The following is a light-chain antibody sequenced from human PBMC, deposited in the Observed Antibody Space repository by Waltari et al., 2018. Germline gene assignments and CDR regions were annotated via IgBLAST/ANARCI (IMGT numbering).Light chain of an antibody. J-gene: IGKJ5*01. CDR1: QSVSSN. CDR2: GAS. V-gene: IGKV3-15*01. Sequence: EIVMTQSPATLSVSPGERATLSCRARQSVSSNLAWYQQKPGQAPRLLIYGASTRATGIPARFSGSGSGTEFTLTISSLQSEDFAVYYCQQYNNWLEITFGQGTRLEIK. CDR3: QQYNNWLEIT.